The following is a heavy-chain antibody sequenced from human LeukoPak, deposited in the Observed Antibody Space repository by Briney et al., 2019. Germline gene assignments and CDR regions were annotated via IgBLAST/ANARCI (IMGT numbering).Heavy chain of an antibody. CDR1: GGTISSYY. V-gene: IGHV4-59*08. CDR2: IHDSGST. CDR3: ARWYYSGWAFDY. Sequence: SETLSLTCTVSGGTISSYYWNWIPQPPGEGREWIGYIHDSGSTKYNPSLKSRVTKSVETSKNQFSLKLSSVTAADTAAYYCARWYYSGWAFDYWGQGTLVTGSS. D-gene: IGHD6-19*01. J-gene: IGHJ4*02.